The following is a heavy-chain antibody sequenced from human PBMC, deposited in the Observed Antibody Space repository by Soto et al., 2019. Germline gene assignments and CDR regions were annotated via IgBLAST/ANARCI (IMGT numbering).Heavy chain of an antibody. Sequence: ASETLSLTCNVSGGSVSSYSWSWIRQPPGKGLEWIGYIFYSGTTTYNPSLRSRVTISVDTSKNQFSLKLNSVTAADTAVYYCARGDSIGWPTGYFDYWGQGTMVTVYS. V-gene: IGHV4-59*02. J-gene: IGHJ4*02. CDR2: IFYSGTT. D-gene: IGHD6-19*01. CDR3: ARGDSIGWPTGYFDY. CDR1: GGSVSSYS.